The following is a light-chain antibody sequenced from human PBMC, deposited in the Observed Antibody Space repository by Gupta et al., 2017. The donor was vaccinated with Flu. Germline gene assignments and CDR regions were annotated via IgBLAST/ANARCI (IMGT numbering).Light chain of an antibody. V-gene: IGKV1-39*01. CDR1: QSINNY. CDR3: QQNDSPLCN. Sequence: DIQMTQSPSSLSASVGDRVTITCRASQSINNYLNWYQQKPGKAPKVLIYAASTLDRGVPSRFSGGGSGTEFTLTISRLQPEDFATYYCQQNDSPLCNFGQGTKLEIK. CDR2: AAS. J-gene: IGKJ2*04.